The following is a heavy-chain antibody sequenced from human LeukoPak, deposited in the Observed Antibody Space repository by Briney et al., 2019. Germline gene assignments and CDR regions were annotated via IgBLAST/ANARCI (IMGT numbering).Heavy chain of an antibody. CDR2: IIPIFGTA. Sequence: AASVKVSCKASGGTFSSYAISWVRQAPGQGLEWMGGIIPIFGTANYAQKFQGRVTITADESTSTAYMELSSLRSEDTAVYYCARDRLLRTGTTPPNYYYGMDVWGQGTTVTVSS. D-gene: IGHD1-1*01. V-gene: IGHV1-69*13. J-gene: IGHJ6*02. CDR3: ARDRLLRTGTTPPNYYYGMDV. CDR1: GGTFSSYA.